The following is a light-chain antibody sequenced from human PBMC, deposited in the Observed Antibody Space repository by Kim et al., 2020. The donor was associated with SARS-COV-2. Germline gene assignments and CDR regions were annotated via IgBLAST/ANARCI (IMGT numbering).Light chain of an antibody. Sequence: DIQMTQSPSSLSASVGDRVTITCQASHDINVFLNWYQQKPGKGPNLLIYDASSLKAGVPSRFSGSGHGAVFSFTISSLQPEDFGTYYCQQFAALPYTFGLGTKLEI. J-gene: IGKJ2*01. CDR3: QQFAALPYT. CDR2: DAS. V-gene: IGKV1-33*01. CDR1: HDINVF.